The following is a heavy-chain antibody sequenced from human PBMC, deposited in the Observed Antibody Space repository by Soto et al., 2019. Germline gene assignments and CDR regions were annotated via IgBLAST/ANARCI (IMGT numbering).Heavy chain of an antibody. Sequence: GSLRLSCAASGFTFSSYAMSWVRQAPGKGLEWVSAVSGSGGSTYYADSVKGRFTISRDNSKNTLYLQMNSLRAEDTAVYYCAKAIAAAGIFKFDPWGQGTLVTVSS. D-gene: IGHD6-13*01. V-gene: IGHV3-23*01. J-gene: IGHJ5*02. CDR1: GFTFSSYA. CDR2: VSGSGGST. CDR3: AKAIAAAGIFKFDP.